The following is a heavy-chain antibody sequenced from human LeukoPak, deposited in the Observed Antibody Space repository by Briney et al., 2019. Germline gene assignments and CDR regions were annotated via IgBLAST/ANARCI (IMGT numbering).Heavy chain of an antibody. Sequence: PSETLSLTCTVSGYSISSGYYWGWIRQPPGKGLEWIGSIYHSGSTYYNPSLKSRVTISVDTSKNQFSLKLSSVTAADTAVYYCARPVVTINWFDPWGQGTLVTVSS. CDR2: IYHSGST. V-gene: IGHV4-38-2*02. CDR3: ARPVVTINWFDP. J-gene: IGHJ5*02. D-gene: IGHD4-23*01. CDR1: GYSISSGYY.